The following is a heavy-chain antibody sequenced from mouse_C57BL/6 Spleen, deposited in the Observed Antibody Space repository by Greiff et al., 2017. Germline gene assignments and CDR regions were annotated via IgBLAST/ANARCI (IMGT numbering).Heavy chain of an antibody. J-gene: IGHJ2*01. V-gene: IGHV1-78*01. Sequence: VQLQQSDAELVKPGASVKISCKVSGYTFTDHTIHWMQQRPEQGLDWIGYIYPSYGSTKYNEKFKGKATLTADKSSSTADMQRNSLPSEDSAGYVCARAPYYYGSSPDYWGQGTTLTVSS. CDR3: ARAPYYYGSSPDY. CDR2: IYPSYGST. CDR1: GYTFTDHT. D-gene: IGHD1-1*01.